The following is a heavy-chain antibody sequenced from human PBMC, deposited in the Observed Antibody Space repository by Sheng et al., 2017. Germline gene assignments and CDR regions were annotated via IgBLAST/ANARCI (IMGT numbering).Heavy chain of an antibody. V-gene: IGHV4-39*07. J-gene: IGHJ5*02. CDR2: IYYSGST. Sequence: QLQLQESGPGLVKPSETLSLTCTVSGGSISSSSYYWGWIRQPPGKGLEWIGSIYYSGSTYYNPSLKSRVTISVDTSKNQFSLKLSSVTAADTAVYYCARGFSGVPSSGFDPWGQGNPWSTVSS. CDR3: ARGFSGVPSSGFDP. CDR1: GGSISSSSYY. D-gene: IGHD3-10*01.